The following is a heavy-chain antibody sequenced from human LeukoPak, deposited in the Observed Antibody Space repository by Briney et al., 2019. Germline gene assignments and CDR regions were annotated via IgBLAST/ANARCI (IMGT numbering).Heavy chain of an antibody. CDR1: GSTFTIYY. D-gene: IGHD3-22*01. CDR2: INPSGTSA. V-gene: IGHV1-46*01. CDR3: VRGASDTSGYYYVLDY. Sequence: ASVKVSCKASGSTFTIYYTHWVRNALGQRLEWIGIINPSGTSASYPQNFQGRVTMTRDTSTSTVYMELSSLTSDDTAVYHCVRGASDTSGYYYVLDYWGEGTLVTVSS. J-gene: IGHJ4*02.